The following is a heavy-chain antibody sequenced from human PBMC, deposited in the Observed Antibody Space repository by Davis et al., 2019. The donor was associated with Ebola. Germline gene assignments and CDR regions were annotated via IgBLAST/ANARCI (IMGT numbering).Heavy chain of an antibody. CDR3: AKYASFYYAVGSNWFDP. J-gene: IGHJ5*02. CDR2: ITGSGGTT. CDR1: GFMFCNFA. Sequence: PGGSLRLSCPASGFMFCNFAMNWVRQAPGEGLEWVSAITGSGGTTYSADSVKDRFIISRDNSKNTLYLQMNSLRAEDTAVYYCAKYASFYYAVGSNWFDPWGQGTLVTVSS. V-gene: IGHV3-23*01. D-gene: IGHD3-10*01.